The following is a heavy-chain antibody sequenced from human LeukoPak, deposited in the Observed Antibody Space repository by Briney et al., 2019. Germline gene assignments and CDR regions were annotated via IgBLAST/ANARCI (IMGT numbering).Heavy chain of an antibody. CDR2: TYYRSKWYN. D-gene: IGHD5-18*01. J-gene: IGHJ6*02. V-gene: IGHV6-1*01. CDR3: AREPLWSKRNYYYYGMDV. CDR1: GDSVSSNSAA. Sequence: SQTLSLTCAISGDSVSSNSAAWHWIRQSPSRGLEWLGRTYYRSKWYNDYAVSVKSRITINPDTSKNQFSLQLNSVTPEDTAVYYCAREPLWSKRNYYYYGMDVWGQGTTVTVSS.